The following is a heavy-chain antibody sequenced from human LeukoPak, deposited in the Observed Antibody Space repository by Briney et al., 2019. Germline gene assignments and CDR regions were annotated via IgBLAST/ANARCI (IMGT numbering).Heavy chain of an antibody. CDR3: ARRPFDY. Sequence: SETLSLTCAVYGGPFSGYYWSWIRQPPGKGLEWIGEINHSGSTNYNPSLKSRVTISVDTSKNQFSLKLSSVTAADTAVYYCARRPFDYWGQGTLVTVSS. CDR2: INHSGST. V-gene: IGHV4-34*01. CDR1: GGPFSGYY. J-gene: IGHJ4*02.